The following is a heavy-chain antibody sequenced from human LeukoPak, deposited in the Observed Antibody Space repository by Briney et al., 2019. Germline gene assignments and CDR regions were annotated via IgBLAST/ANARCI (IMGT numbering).Heavy chain of an antibody. D-gene: IGHD2-15*01. CDR2: IKQDGSEK. J-gene: IGHJ6*03. V-gene: IGHV3-7*01. Sequence: PGGSLRLSCAASGFTFSSYWMSWVRQAPGKGLEWVANIKQDGSEKYYVDSVKGRFTISRDNAKNSLYLQMNSLRAEDTAVYYCARERRAGDIVGIYYYYMDVWGKGTTVTVSS. CDR3: ARERRAGDIVGIYYYYMDV. CDR1: GFTFSSYW.